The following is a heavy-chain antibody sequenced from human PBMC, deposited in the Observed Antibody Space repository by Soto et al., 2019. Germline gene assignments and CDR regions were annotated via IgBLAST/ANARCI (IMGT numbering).Heavy chain of an antibody. CDR3: ARDDGSYRERYYYYGMDV. D-gene: IGHD1-26*01. CDR1: GYTFTSYG. CDR2: ISAYNGNT. V-gene: IGHV1-18*01. Sequence: QVQLVQSGAEVKKPGASVKVSCKASGYTFTSYGISWVRQAPGQGLEWMGWISAYNGNTNYAQNLQGRVTMTTATATRTAYMELRSLRSDATAVYYCARDDGSYRERYYYYGMDVWGQGTTVTVSS. J-gene: IGHJ6*02.